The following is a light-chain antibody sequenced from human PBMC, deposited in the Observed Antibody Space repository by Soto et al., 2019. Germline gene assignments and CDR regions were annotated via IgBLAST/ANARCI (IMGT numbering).Light chain of an antibody. J-gene: IGKJ1*01. CDR1: QAIRTG. CDR2: GTS. V-gene: IGKV1-6*01. Sequence: AIQMTQSPSSLSASVGDRVIITCRASQAIRTGLGWYQQRPGKAPKLLIYGTSNLQSGVPSRFSGSGSGTDFTLTINGLQPEDFATYYCLQDYSYPRTFGQGTKVDVK. CDR3: LQDYSYPRT.